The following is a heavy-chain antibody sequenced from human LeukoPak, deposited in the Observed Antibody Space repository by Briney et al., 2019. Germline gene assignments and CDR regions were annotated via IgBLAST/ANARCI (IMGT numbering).Heavy chain of an antibody. V-gene: IGHV3-30*02. D-gene: IGHD5-12*01. Sequence: PGGSLRLSCAASGFTFSSYGMHWVRQAPGEGLEWVAFIRYDGSNKYYADSVKGRFTISRDNSKNTLYLQMNSLRAEDTAVYYCAKDHIVATIIPSTDFDYWGQGTLVTVSS. CDR2: IRYDGSNK. J-gene: IGHJ4*02. CDR3: AKDHIVATIIPSTDFDY. CDR1: GFTFSSYG.